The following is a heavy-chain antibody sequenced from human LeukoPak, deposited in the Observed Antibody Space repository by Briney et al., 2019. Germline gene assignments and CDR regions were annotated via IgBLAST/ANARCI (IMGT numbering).Heavy chain of an antibody. V-gene: IGHV3-11*01. Sequence: PGGSLRLSCAASGFTFSDYYMSWIRQAPGKGLEWVSYISSSGSTIYYADSVKGRFTISRDNVKNSLYLQMNSLRAEDTAVYYCARVRNYDILTLWGEYYFDYWGQGTLVTVSS. CDR3: ARVRNYDILTLWGEYYFDY. CDR2: ISSSGSTI. CDR1: GFTFSDYY. D-gene: IGHD3-9*01. J-gene: IGHJ4*02.